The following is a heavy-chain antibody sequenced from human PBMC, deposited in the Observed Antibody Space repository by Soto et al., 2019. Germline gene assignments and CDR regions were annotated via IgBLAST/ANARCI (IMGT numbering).Heavy chain of an antibody. CDR3: ARGNHRWLQLWYFDL. Sequence: QVQLVQSGAEVKKPGSSVTVSCKASGGTCSSYTISWVRQAPGQGLEWMGGIIPIFGTANYAQKFQGRVTITADESTSTAYMELSSLRSEDTAVYYCARGNHRWLQLWYFDLWGSGTLVTVSS. CDR2: IIPIFGTA. D-gene: IGHD5-12*01. V-gene: IGHV1-69*12. J-gene: IGHJ2*01. CDR1: GGTCSSYT.